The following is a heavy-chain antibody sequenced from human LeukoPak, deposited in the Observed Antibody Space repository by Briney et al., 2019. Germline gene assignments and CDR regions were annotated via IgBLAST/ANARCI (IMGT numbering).Heavy chain of an antibody. CDR1: GYTLTELS. J-gene: IGHJ3*02. CDR2: INPSGGST. V-gene: IGHV1-46*01. Sequence: ASVKVSCKVSGYTLTELSMHWVRQAPGQGLEWMGIINPSGGSTSYAQKFQGRVTMTRDTSTSTVYMELSSLRSEDTAVYYCARMTTIAFDIWGQGTMVTVSS. CDR3: ARMTTIAFDI. D-gene: IGHD4-17*01.